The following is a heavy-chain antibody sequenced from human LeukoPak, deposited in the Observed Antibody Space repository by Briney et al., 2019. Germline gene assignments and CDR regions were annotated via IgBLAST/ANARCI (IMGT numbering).Heavy chain of an antibody. CDR3: ARDQEVVGATPSGYLDY. CDR1: GGSISSGDYY. CDR2: IYYSGST. D-gene: IGHD1-26*01. Sequence: PSQTLSLTCTVSGGSISSGDYYWSWIRQPPGRGLEWFWYIYYSGSTYYNPSLKSRVTISVDTSKNQFSLKLSSVTAADTAVYYCARDQEVVGATPSGYLDYWGQGSLVTVSS. V-gene: IGHV4-30-4*08. J-gene: IGHJ4*02.